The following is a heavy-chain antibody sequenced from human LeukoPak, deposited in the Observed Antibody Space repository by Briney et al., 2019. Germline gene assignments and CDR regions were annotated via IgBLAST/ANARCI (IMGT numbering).Heavy chain of an antibody. V-gene: IGHV4-39*07. D-gene: IGHD6-19*01. CDR1: GGSISSNSYY. CDR2: IYYSGST. J-gene: IGHJ6*03. Sequence: SETLSLTCAVSGGSISSNSYYWGWIRQPPGKGLEWIGSIYYSGSTYYNPSLKSRVTISVDTSKNQFSLKLSSVTAADTAVYYCARGSTPLYSSGWYSYYYYYYMDVWGKGTTVTVSS. CDR3: ARGSTPLYSSGWYSYYYYYYMDV.